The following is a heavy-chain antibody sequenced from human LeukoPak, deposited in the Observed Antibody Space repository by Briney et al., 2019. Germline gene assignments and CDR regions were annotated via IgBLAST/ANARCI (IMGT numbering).Heavy chain of an antibody. CDR2: INMYTANP. D-gene: IGHD3-16*01. J-gene: IGHJ4*02. CDR3: ARHDNDDDFDY. V-gene: IGHV7-4-1*02. CDR1: GYTFTRYA. Sequence: ASVKVSCKASGYTFTRYAINWLRQAPGQGLEWMGWINMYTANPTYAQGFTERFVFSLDTSVTTAYLQISNLKTEDTAVYYCARHDNDDDFDYWGQGTLVTVSS.